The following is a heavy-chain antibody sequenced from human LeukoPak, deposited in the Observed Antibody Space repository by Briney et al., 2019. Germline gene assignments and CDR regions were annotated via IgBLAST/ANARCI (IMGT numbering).Heavy chain of an antibody. J-gene: IGHJ4*02. V-gene: IGHV4-34*01. D-gene: IGHD2-2*01. CDR2: INHSGST. CDR1: GGSFSGYY. Sequence: PSETLSLTCAVYGGSFSGYYWSWIRQPPGKGLEWIGEINHSGSTNYNPSLKSRVTISVDTSKNQFSLKLSSVTAADTAVYYCASLGGRYCSSTSCPREGYWGQGTLVTVSS. CDR3: ASLGGRYCSSTSCPREGY.